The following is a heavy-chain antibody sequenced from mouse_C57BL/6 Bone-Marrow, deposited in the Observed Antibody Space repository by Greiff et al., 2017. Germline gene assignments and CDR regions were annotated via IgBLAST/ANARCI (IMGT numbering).Heavy chain of an antibody. J-gene: IGHJ4*01. CDR1: GFTFTSYW. CDR2: VDPNCGGT. CDR3: ARLCSNLNDYAMDY. V-gene: IGHV1-72*01. Sequence: QVQLQQPGAELVKPGASVKLSCTASGFTFTSYWKHWVKLRPGRGLKLIGRVDPNCGGTTYYEPFKNKATLTGDKPSSTAYMQLSSVTSEDSAVYNCARLCSNLNDYAMDYWGQGTTVTVSS.